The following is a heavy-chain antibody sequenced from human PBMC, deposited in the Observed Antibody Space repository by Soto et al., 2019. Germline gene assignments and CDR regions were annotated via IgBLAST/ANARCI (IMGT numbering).Heavy chain of an antibody. D-gene: IGHD3-3*01. V-gene: IGHV4-34*01. J-gene: IGHJ4*02. CDR2: INHSGST. CDR3: ARGVYDFWSGYYTGTFY. Sequence: SETLSLTCAVYGGSFSGYYWSWIRQPPGKGLEWIGEINHSGSTNYNPSLKSRVTISVDTSKNQFSLKLSSVTAADTAVYYCARGVYDFWSGYYTGTFYWGQGTLVTV. CDR1: GGSFSGYY.